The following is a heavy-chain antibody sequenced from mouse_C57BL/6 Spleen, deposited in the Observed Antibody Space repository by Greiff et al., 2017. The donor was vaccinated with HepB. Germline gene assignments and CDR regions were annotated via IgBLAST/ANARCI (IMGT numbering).Heavy chain of an antibody. CDR2: IRNKANGYTT. Sequence: EVNVVESGGGLVQPGGSLSLSCAASGFTFTDYYMSWVRQPPGKALEWLGFIRNKANGYTTEYSASVKGRFTISRDNSQSILYLQMNALRADDSATYYCARYGPHYGSSYDYWGQGTTLTVSS. CDR3: ARYGPHYGSSYDY. CDR1: GFTFTDYY. J-gene: IGHJ2*01. D-gene: IGHD1-1*01. V-gene: IGHV7-3*01.